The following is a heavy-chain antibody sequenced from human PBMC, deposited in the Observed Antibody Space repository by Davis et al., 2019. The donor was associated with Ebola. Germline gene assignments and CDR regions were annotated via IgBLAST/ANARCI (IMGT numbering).Heavy chain of an antibody. Sequence: KFQGRVTITRDTSASTAYMELSSLRSEDTAVYYCARGWELLGDAFDIWGQGTMVTVSS. V-gene: IGHV1-3*01. D-gene: IGHD1-26*01. J-gene: IGHJ3*02. CDR3: ARGWELLGDAFDI.